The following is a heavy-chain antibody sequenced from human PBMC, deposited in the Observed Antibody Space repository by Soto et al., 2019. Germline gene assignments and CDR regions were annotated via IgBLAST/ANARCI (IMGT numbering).Heavy chain of an antibody. V-gene: IGHV1-18*01. CDR1: GYTFTSYG. Sequence: QVQLVQSGAEVKKPGASVKVSCKASGYTFTSYGISWVRQAPGQGLEWMGWISAYNGNTNYAQKLQGRVTMTTATSXSXVYIELWSLRSADTAVYYCARDAYPEDYYDYYGSDVWGQGTTVTVSS. CDR2: ISAYNGNT. J-gene: IGHJ6*02. CDR3: ARDAYPEDYYDYYGSDV.